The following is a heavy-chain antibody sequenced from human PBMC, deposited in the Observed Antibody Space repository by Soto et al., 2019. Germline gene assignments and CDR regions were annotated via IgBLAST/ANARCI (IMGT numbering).Heavy chain of an antibody. CDR2: ISAYNGNT. CDR1: GYTFTSCG. CDR3: ARDSGLAVAGSAFDI. V-gene: IGHV1-18*04. D-gene: IGHD6-19*01. J-gene: IGHJ3*02. Sequence: ASVKVSCKASGYTFTSCGISWVRQAPGQGLEWMGWISAYNGNTNYAQKLQGRVTMTTDTSTSTAYMELRSLRSDDTAVYYCARDSGLAVAGSAFDIWGQGTMVTVSS.